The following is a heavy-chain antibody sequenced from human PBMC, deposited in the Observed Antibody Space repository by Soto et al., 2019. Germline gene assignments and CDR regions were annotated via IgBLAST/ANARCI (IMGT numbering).Heavy chain of an antibody. Sequence: SETLSLTCTVSDGSFNSGAYYWRWIRQRPGKGLEWIGYVSYSGNTYYNPSLTSRLTFSVDTSKRQFSLKLRSVTVADTAVYYCARDLGSEQWFFDSWGQGTLVTVSS. CDR3: ARDLGSEQWFFDS. J-gene: IGHJ4*02. CDR1: DGSFNSGAYY. V-gene: IGHV4-31*03. CDR2: VSYSGNT. D-gene: IGHD6-19*01.